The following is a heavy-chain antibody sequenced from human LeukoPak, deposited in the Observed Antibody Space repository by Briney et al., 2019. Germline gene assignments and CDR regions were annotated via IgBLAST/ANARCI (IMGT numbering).Heavy chain of an antibody. CDR3: ARESGYDSSGYYGRLVAFDY. CDR2: ISYDGSDK. CDR1: GFTFTRSG. Sequence: PGRSLRLSCAASGFTFTRSGMHWVRQAPGKGLEWLAVISYDGSDKYCADSVKGRFTISRDNSKNTLYLQMNSLRAEDTAVYHCARESGYDSSGYYGRLVAFDYWGQGPLVTVSS. J-gene: IGHJ4*02. D-gene: IGHD3-22*01. V-gene: IGHV3-30*03.